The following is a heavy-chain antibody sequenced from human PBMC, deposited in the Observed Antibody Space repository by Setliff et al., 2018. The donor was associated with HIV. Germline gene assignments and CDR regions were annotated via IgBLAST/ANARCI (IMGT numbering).Heavy chain of an antibody. CDR3: VKCNYPNS. J-gene: IGHJ4*02. Sequence: PGGSLRLSCAASGFTLSDHWMHWVRQVPGKGLVWVSRTNNDGSITNYADFVKGRFTMSRDRAKNTLYLQMNSLRVEDAAVYYCVKCNYPNSWGQGTLVTVSS. D-gene: IGHD1-7*01. V-gene: IGHV3-74*01. CDR1: GFTLSDHW. CDR2: TNNDGSIT.